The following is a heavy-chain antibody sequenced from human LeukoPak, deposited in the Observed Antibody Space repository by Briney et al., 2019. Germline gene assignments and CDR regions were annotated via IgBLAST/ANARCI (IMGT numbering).Heavy chain of an antibody. V-gene: IGHV3-23*01. CDR1: GFTFSSYA. CDR3: AKTSWDYDFWSGYQDAFDI. J-gene: IGHJ3*02. Sequence: GGSLRLSCAASGFTFSSYAMSWVRQAPGKGLEWVSAISGSGGSTYYADSVKGRFTISRDNSKNTLYLQMNSLRAEDTAVYYCAKTSWDYDFWSGYQDAFDIWGQGTVVTVSS. D-gene: IGHD3-3*01. CDR2: ISGSGGST.